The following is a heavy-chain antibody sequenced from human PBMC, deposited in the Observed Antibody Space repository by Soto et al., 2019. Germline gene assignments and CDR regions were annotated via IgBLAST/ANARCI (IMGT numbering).Heavy chain of an antibody. Sequence: QVQLQESGPGLVKPSETLSLTCTVSGGSVSSGSYYWSWIRQPPGKGLEWIGYIYYSGSTNYNPSLKSRVTISVDTSKNQFSLKLSSVTAADTAAYYCARSRFVATILSPFAYWGQGTLVTVSS. D-gene: IGHD5-12*01. CDR1: GGSVSSGSYY. CDR2: IYYSGST. CDR3: ARSRFVATILSPFAY. V-gene: IGHV4-61*01. J-gene: IGHJ4*02.